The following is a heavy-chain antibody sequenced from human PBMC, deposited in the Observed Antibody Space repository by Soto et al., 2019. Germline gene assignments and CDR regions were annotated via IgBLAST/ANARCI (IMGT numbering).Heavy chain of an antibody. CDR2: ISSTSSLK. CDR1: AFTFSTYN. CDR3: PTDFWSAYYATIDV. D-gene: IGHD3-3*01. J-gene: IGHJ6*03. Sequence: EVQLVESGGGLVQPGGSLRLSCAASAFTFSTYNMNWVRQSPGKGLEWVSYISSTSSLKLYADSVKGRFTISRDNAKNSLYLQMNNLAAGDTAVYYCPTDFWSAYYATIDVWGKGTTVTVSS. V-gene: IGHV3-48*01.